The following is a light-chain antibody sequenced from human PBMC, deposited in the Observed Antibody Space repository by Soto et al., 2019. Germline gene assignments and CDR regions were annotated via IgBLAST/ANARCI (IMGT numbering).Light chain of an antibody. J-gene: IGLJ1*01. Sequence: QSALTQPASVSGSPGQSITISCTGTSSDVGGYNYVSWYQQHPGKAPKLIIYEVSNRPSGVSNRFSGSKSGNTASLTISGLQAEDEADYYCSSYTRTNTYVFGTRTKLTVL. CDR3: SSYTRTNTYV. CDR2: EVS. CDR1: SSDVGGYNY. V-gene: IGLV2-14*01.